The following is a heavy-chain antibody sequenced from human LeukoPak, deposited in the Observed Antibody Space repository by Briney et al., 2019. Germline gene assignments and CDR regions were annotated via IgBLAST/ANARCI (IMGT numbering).Heavy chain of an antibody. V-gene: IGHV3-53*01. CDR3: AKGEVYYDILTGYSRPGAFDI. J-gene: IGHJ3*02. D-gene: IGHD3-9*01. CDR1: GFTFSSYG. CDR2: IYSGGST. Sequence: PGGSLRLSCAASGFTFSSYGMHWVRQAPGKGLEWVSVIYSGGSTYYADSVKGRFTISRDNSKNTLYLQMNSLRAEDTAVYYCAKGEVYYDILTGYSRPGAFDIWGQGTMVTVSS.